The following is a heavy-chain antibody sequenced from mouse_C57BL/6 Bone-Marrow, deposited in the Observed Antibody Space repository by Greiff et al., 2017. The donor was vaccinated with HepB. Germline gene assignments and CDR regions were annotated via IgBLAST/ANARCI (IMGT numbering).Heavy chain of an antibody. D-gene: IGHD1-1*01. CDR3: ARAHYGSRDYFDY. V-gene: IGHV1-80*01. J-gene: IGHJ2*01. CDR1: GYAFSSYW. CDR2: LYPGDGDT. Sequence: VQLQQSGAELVKPGASVKISCKASGYAFSSYWMNWVQQRPGKGLEWIGQLYPGDGDTNYNGKFKGKATLTADKSSSTAYMQLSSLTSEDSAVYVCARAHYGSRDYFDYWGQGTTLTVSA.